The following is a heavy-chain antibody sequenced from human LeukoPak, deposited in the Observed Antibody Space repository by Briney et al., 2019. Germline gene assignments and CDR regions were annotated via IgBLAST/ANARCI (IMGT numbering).Heavy chain of an antibody. J-gene: IGHJ3*02. Sequence: GGSLRLLCAASGFTFYDYHLRWIRQALGKGLAWVSYISSSCSTIYYADSVKGRFTISRDNTKNSLYLQMNSLRAEDAAAYYCAQIAVVKNAFDIWGQGTTVTVSS. D-gene: IGHD4-23*01. CDR2: ISSSCSTI. CDR3: AQIAVVKNAFDI. V-gene: IGHV3-11*01. CDR1: GFTFYDYH.